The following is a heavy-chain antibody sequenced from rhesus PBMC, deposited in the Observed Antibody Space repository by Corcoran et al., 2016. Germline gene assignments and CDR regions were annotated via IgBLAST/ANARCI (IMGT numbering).Heavy chain of an antibody. Sequence: EVQLVESGGGLVQPGGSLRLSCAASGFTFSSYWMSWVRQAPGKGLEWVLRISSDGNSTSYADSVKGRLTISRENAKNSLYLQMNSLRAEDTAVYYCAKEGWGSVGAFDFWGQGLRVTVSS. CDR2: ISSDGNST. D-gene: IGHD5-24*01. V-gene: IGHV3-119*01. CDR1: GFTFSSYW. CDR3: AKEGWGSVGAFDF. J-gene: IGHJ3*01.